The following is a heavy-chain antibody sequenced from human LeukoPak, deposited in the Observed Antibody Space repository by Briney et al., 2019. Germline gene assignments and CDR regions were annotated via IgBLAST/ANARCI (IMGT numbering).Heavy chain of an antibody. V-gene: IGHV3-30*18. Sequence: PGGSLRLSCAASGFTFSSYGMHWVRQAPGKGLEWVAVISYDGSNKYYADSVKGRFTISRDNSKNTLCLQMNSLRAEDTAVYYCANSPLSGTGFDYWGQGTLVTVSS. D-gene: IGHD1-1*01. CDR3: ANSPLSGTGFDY. J-gene: IGHJ4*02. CDR1: GFTFSSYG. CDR2: ISYDGSNK.